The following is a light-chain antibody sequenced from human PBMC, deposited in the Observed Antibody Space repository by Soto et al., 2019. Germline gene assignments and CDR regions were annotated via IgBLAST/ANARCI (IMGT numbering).Light chain of an antibody. CDR3: HQRSNWPPCT. J-gene: IGKJ4*01. CDR2: DAA. V-gene: IGKV3-11*01. Sequence: IVLTQSPATLSLAPGERATLSSMASQSISYFLACYQQKPGQAPKLLIYDAAKMATHIPDRFIGSVSGTDFPLTISSLEPVDFAVYYCHQRSNWPPCTVGGGTKVEI. CDR1: QSISYF.